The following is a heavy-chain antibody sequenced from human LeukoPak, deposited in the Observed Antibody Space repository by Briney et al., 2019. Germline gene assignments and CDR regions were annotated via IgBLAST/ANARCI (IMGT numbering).Heavy chain of an antibody. V-gene: IGHV3-48*02. D-gene: IGHD5-24*01. CDR1: GFTFNKYN. Sequence: PGGSLRLSCAASGFTFNKYNMNWVRQAPGKGLEWVSYISGDDSSTIYYTDSVKGRFTISRDSAKNSLYLQMNNLRDEDSAVYYCAAGDGLNQIFHSWGQGTLVTVSS. CDR3: AAGDGLNQIFHS. J-gene: IGHJ4*02. CDR2: ISGDDSSTI.